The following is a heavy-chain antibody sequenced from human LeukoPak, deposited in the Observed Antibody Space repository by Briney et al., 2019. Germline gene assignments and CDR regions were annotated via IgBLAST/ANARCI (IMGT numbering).Heavy chain of an antibody. J-gene: IGHJ4*02. CDR1: GFTFSSYA. V-gene: IGHV3-64*01. D-gene: IGHD3-3*01. Sequence: GGSLRLSCAASGFTFSSYAMHWVRQAPGKGLEYVSAISSNGGSTYYANSVKGRFTISRDNSKNTLYLQMGSLRAEDMAVYYCAAHYDSGDYWGQGTLVTVSS. CDR2: ISSNGGST. CDR3: AAHYDSGDY.